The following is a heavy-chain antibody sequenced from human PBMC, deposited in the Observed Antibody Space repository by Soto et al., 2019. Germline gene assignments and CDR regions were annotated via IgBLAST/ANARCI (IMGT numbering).Heavy chain of an antibody. V-gene: IGHV3-33*01. CDR2: IWYDGSNK. CDR3: ARDCAETTVVTPHFDY. Sequence: QVQLVESGGGVVQPGRSLRLSCAASGFTFSSYGMHWVRQAPGKVLEWVAVIWYDGSNKYYADSVKGRFTISRDNSKNTLYLQMNSLRAEDTAVYYCARDCAETTVVTPHFDYWGQGTLVTVSS. CDR1: GFTFSSYG. J-gene: IGHJ4*02. D-gene: IGHD4-17*01.